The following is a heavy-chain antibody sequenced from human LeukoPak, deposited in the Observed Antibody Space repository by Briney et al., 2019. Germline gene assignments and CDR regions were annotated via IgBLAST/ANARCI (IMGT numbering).Heavy chain of an antibody. J-gene: IGHJ4*02. Sequence: SQTLSLTCTVSGGSISSGGYYWSWIRQHPGKGLEWIGYIYYSGSTYYNPSLKSRVTISVDTSKNQFSLKLSSVTAADTAVYYCARVNVGSWPYYFDYWGQGTLVTVSS. CDR3: ARVNVGSWPYYFDY. D-gene: IGHD6-13*01. CDR2: IYYSGST. CDR1: GGSISSGGYY. V-gene: IGHV4-31*03.